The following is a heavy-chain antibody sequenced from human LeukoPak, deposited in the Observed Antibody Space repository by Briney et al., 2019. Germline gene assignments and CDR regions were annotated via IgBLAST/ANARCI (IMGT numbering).Heavy chain of an antibody. CDR3: VRDGGYYDSNGFRPFDY. J-gene: IGHJ4*02. V-gene: IGHV1-69*01. Sequence: SVKVSCKAPGGNVSSYAVCRVRQAPGQWLEWMGGNIPMFGTTKYAEKFQGRATITADESTSTAYMEMNTLRSEDTAVYYCVRDGGYYDSNGFRPFDYWGQGSLVTVSS. CDR2: NIPMFGTT. CDR1: GGNVSSYA. D-gene: IGHD3-22*01.